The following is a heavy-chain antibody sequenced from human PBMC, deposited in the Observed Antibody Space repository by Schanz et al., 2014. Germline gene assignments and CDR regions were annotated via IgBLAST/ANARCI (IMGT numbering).Heavy chain of an antibody. D-gene: IGHD5-12*01. CDR2: ISVYNHNK. J-gene: IGHJ4*02. Sequence: QIQLVQSGPEVKKPGATVKVSCKASGYIFINSGISWVRQAPGQGLEWMGWISVYNHNKEYDQKFQCRVTMTTDTSTSTAYMALTLLRSGDAAVYYYSRDRRSVARGDLYCFASWGQGTLVTVSS. CDR1: GYIFINSG. V-gene: IGHV1-18*01. CDR3: SRDRRSVARGDLYCFAS.